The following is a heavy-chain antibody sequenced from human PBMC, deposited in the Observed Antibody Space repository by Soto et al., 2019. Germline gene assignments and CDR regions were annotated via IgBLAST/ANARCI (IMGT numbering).Heavy chain of an antibody. CDR3: GKGRSGDVGVFY. Sequence: QVQLVQSGAEVKKSGASVRVSCKTSGYTFSAYCIHWVRQAPGQGFEWMGEICPNSGGTKYTQKFQGRVTVTRDMYITTVYMDLSNLSPDDTAVYYCGKGRSGDVGVFYWGQGTLVTVYS. J-gene: IGHJ4*02. V-gene: IGHV1-2*02. CDR2: ICPNSGGT. D-gene: IGHD1-26*01. CDR1: GYTFSAYC.